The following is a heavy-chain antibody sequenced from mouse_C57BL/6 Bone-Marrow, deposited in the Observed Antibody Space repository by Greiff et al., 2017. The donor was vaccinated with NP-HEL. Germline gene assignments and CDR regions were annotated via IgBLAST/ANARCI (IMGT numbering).Heavy chain of an antibody. CDR1: GYTFTSYW. V-gene: IGHV1-7*01. CDR2: INPSSGYT. D-gene: IGHD2-12*01. J-gene: IGHJ4*01. Sequence: VMLVESGAELAKPGASVKLSCKASGYTFTSYWMHWVKQRPGQGLEWIGYINPSSGYTKYNQKFKDKATLTADKSSSTAYMQLSSLTYEDSAVYYCARKERRRRPAMDYWGQGTSVTVSS. CDR3: ARKERRRRPAMDY.